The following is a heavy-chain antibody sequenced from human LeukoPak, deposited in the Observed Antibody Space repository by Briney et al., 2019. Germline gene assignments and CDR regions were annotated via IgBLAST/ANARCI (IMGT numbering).Heavy chain of an antibody. CDR1: GGSISGYY. D-gene: IGHD6-13*01. J-gene: IGHJ4*01. CDR3: ARGGAAAGRISPFDS. CDR2: IYSTGSI. Sequence: SETLSHTCTVSGGSISGYYWSWIRQPPGKGLEWIGYIYSTGSIKYSPSLKSRVTISEDTSKKQFSLKLNSMAAADTAVYYCARGGAAAGRISPFDSWSRGTLVTVSS. V-gene: IGHV4-59*01.